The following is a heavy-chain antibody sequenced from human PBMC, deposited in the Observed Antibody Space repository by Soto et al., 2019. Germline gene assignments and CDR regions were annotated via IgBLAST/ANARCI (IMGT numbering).Heavy chain of an antibody. V-gene: IGHV3-23*01. CDR3: ATHSWDH. CDR1: GLTFSRAD. Sequence: EVQLSESGGGLVQPGGSLRLSCAASGLTFSRADLSWVRQAPGKGLEWVSAISGSGGDIHYADSVKGRFTVSRDNPKNTLFLQMSSLRVADTAIYYCATHSWDHWGQGTLVTVSS. J-gene: IGHJ4*02. CDR2: ISGSGGDI.